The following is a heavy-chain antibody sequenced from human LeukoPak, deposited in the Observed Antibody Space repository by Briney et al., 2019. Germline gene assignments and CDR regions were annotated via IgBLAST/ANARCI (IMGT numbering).Heavy chain of an antibody. CDR2: IKRDGSEK. V-gene: IGHV3-7*01. Sequence: GGSLRLSCAASGITFSSYWMTWVRQAPGKGLEWVANIKRDGSEKYYLNSVKGRFTISRDNAKNSLYLQMNSLRGEDTAVYYCARVGANPRLARPDDAFDIWGQGTVVTVSS. CDR3: ARVGANPRLARPDDAFDI. D-gene: IGHD3-3*01. J-gene: IGHJ3*02. CDR1: GITFSSYW.